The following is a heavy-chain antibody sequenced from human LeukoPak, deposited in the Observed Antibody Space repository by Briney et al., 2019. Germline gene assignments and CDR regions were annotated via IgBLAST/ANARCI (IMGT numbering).Heavy chain of an antibody. Sequence: GGSLRLPCAASGFTFSDYYMSWIRQAPGKGLEWVSYISSSGSTIYYADSVKGRFTISRDNAKNSLYLQMNSLRAEDTAVYYCARDSAYYYDSSGSFSYFDYWGQGTLVTVSS. CDR2: ISSSGSTI. CDR3: ARDSAYYYDSSGSFSYFDY. V-gene: IGHV3-11*01. D-gene: IGHD3-22*01. CDR1: GFTFSDYY. J-gene: IGHJ4*02.